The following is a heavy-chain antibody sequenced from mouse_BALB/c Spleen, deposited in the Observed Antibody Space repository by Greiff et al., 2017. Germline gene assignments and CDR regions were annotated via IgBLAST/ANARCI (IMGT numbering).Heavy chain of an antibody. D-gene: IGHD2-3*01. CDR2: IYPGNVNT. V-gene: IGHV1S56*01. CDR1: GYTFTSYY. CDR3: AREYDGYFDY. J-gene: IGHJ2*01. Sequence: VKLMESGPELVKPGASVRISCKASGYTFTSYYIHWVKQRPGQGLEWIGWIYPGNVNTKYNEKFKGKATLTADKSSSTAYMQLSSLTSEDSAVYFCAREYDGYFDYWGQGTTLTVSS.